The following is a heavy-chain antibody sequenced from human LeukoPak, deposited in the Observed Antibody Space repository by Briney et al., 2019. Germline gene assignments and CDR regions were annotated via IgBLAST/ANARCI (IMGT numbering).Heavy chain of an antibody. CDR3: ARVSQTPAYYYTSGYYYHGY. J-gene: IGHJ4*02. CDR1: GYTFSAYD. CDR2: MNPNSGNT. Sequence: ASVTVSCKASGYTFSAYDINWVRQAPGQGLEWMGWMNPNSGNTDFAQKFQGRVTMTRDTSINTAYMELSNLRSEDTAVYYCARVSQTPAYYYTSGYYYHGYWGQGTRVTVSS. V-gene: IGHV1-8*01. D-gene: IGHD3-22*01.